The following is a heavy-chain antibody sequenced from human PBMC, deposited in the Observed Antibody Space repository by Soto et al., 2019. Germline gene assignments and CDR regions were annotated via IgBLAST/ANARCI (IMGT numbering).Heavy chain of an antibody. J-gene: IGHJ3*02. CDR1: GYTLTELS. D-gene: IGHD1-26*01. CDR2: FDPEDGET. CDR3: ATARGTYETLNAFDI. Sequence: ASVKVSCKVSGYTLTELSMHWVRQAPGKGLEWMGGFDPEDGETIYAQKFQGRVTMTEDTSTDTAYMELSSLRSEDTAVYYCATARGTYETLNAFDIWGQGTMVTVSS. V-gene: IGHV1-24*01.